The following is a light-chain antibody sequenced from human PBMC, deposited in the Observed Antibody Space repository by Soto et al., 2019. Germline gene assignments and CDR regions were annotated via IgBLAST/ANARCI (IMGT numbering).Light chain of an antibody. V-gene: IGKV3-20*01. J-gene: IGKJ2*01. Sequence: EIVLTQSPGTLSLSPGERATLSCRASQSVSISSLAWYQQKPGQAPRLLIYSASSRATGIPDRFSGSGSGTDFTLTISRLEPEDFAVYYCQQYGSSSYTFGQGTNLGIK. CDR2: SAS. CDR1: QSVSISS. CDR3: QQYGSSSYT.